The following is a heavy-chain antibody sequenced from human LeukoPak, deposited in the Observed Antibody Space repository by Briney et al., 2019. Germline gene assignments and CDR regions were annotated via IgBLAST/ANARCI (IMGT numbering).Heavy chain of an antibody. D-gene: IGHD1-26*01. CDR3: ARVIGWDEPFDI. Sequence: GGSLRLSCSASGFTLSSYWMHWVRQAPGKGLVWVSRINTDGSSTNYADSVKGRFTVSRDNAKNTLYLQMNSLRAEDTAVYYCARVIGWDEPFDIWGQGAMVTVSS. V-gene: IGHV3-74*01. J-gene: IGHJ3*02. CDR2: INTDGSST. CDR1: GFTLSSYW.